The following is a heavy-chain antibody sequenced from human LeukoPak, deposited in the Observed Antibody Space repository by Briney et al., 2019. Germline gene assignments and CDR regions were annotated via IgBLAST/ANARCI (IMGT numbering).Heavy chain of an antibody. CDR1: RGSLSSGDYY. CDR3: ARSPRRAFGGVIVYGMDV. J-gene: IGHJ6*02. Sequence: PSGTLSDTCTVSRGSLSSGDYYWRWVRQPPGGGLEWLGHIYYSGSTYYNPSCKGRVTISVDTSKNQFSLKLSSVTAADTAVYYCARSPRRAFGGVIVYGMDVWGQGTTVTVSS. CDR2: IYYSGST. V-gene: IGHV4-30-4*01. D-gene: IGHD3-16*02.